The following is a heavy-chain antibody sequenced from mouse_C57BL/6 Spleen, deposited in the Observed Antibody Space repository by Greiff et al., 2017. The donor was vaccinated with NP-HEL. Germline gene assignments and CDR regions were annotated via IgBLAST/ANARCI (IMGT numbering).Heavy chain of an antibody. CDR2: FTMYSDAT. CDR3: AIEVMDYDGEFAY. CDR1: YFAFMASA. V-gene: IGHV1-49*01. J-gene: IGHJ3*01. Sequence: LQESGAELVRPGSSVKLSCKASYFAFMASAMHWVKQRPGHGLEWIGSFTMYSDATEYSENFKGKATLTANTSSSTAYMELSSLESEDSAVYYSAIEVMDYDGEFAYWGQGTLVTVSA. D-gene: IGHD2-4*01.